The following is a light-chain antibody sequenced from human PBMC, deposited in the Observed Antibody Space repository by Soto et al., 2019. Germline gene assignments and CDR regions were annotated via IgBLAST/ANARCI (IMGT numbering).Light chain of an antibody. CDR1: QSFRGL. V-gene: IGKV3-15*01. J-gene: IGKJ1*01. CDR2: GAS. CDR3: PLYHHWPTLT. Sequence: ASQSFRGLLAWYQQKPGQAPRLLIYGASTRATGIPARFSGSESGTELSLPSCRLPSADCAVHFCPLYHHWPTLTLGQGTKVDIK.